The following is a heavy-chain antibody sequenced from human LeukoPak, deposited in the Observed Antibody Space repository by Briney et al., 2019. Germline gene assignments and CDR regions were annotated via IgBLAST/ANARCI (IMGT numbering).Heavy chain of an antibody. Sequence: ASVTVSCTVSGYTLTELSMHWVRQAPGKGLEWMGGFDPEDGETVYAQKFQGRVTMTEDTSTDTAYMELSSLRSEDTAVYYCATDGTAAGTEFDYWGQGTLVTVSS. J-gene: IGHJ4*02. D-gene: IGHD6-13*01. CDR1: GYTLTELS. V-gene: IGHV1-24*01. CDR2: FDPEDGET. CDR3: ATDGTAAGTEFDY.